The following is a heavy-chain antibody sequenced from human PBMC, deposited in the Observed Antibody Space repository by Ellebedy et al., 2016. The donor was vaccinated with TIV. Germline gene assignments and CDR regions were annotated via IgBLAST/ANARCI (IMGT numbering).Heavy chain of an antibody. CDR1: GFTFSIYS. D-gene: IGHD6-19*01. CDR3: AKDLVGWSFDY. J-gene: IGHJ4*02. V-gene: IGHV3-23*01. CDR2: IGSSGRNT. Sequence: GESLKISXAASGFTFSIYSMSWVRQAPGKGLEWVSYIGSSGRNTYYADSVKGRFTISRDNSKNTLFLQMNSLRAEDTAVYHCAKDLVGWSFDYWGQGILVTV.